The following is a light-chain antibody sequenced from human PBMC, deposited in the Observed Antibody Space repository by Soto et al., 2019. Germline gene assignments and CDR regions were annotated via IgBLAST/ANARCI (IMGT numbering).Light chain of an antibody. CDR3: HQFLTAPRT. Sequence: EIVLTQSPGTLSLSPGERATLSCGASPSVSGRNVAWYQQKPGLAPRLLIYGASHKAVGVPDRFIGSGSGTDFTLTITRLEPEDFAVYSCHQFLTAPRTFGQGTKVDI. J-gene: IGKJ1*01. V-gene: IGKV3-20*01. CDR1: PSVSGRN. CDR2: GAS.